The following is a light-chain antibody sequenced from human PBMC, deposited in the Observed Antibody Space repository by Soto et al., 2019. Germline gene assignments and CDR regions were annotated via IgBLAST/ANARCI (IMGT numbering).Light chain of an antibody. CDR3: QQHSHWPPWT. CDR1: QNVRAF. V-gene: IGKV3-11*01. J-gene: IGKJ1*01. CDR2: AAS. Sequence: EVVLTQSPATLSLSPGERATLSCRASQNVRAFLDWYQQKPGQAPRLLIYAASNRATGIPDRFSGSGPGTDFTLTISSLEPEDFAVYYCQQHSHWPPWTFGQGTRVEIQ.